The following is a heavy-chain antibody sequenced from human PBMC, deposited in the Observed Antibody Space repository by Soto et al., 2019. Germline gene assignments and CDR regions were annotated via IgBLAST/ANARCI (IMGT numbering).Heavy chain of an antibody. D-gene: IGHD2-15*01. CDR2: ITLNSGKI. V-gene: IGHV3-9*01. CDR1: GFTFDDYA. CDR3: VKDSYADFHRVLSTAEYFFDY. J-gene: IGHJ4*01. Sequence: GGSLRLSCTASGFTFDDYAMHGVRQGPGRGLEWVSDITLNSGKIAYADSVKGRFTIARDDDNNSLYLQMNSLRPEDTALYYCVKDSYADFHRVLSTAEYFFDYWGHGTLVTVSS.